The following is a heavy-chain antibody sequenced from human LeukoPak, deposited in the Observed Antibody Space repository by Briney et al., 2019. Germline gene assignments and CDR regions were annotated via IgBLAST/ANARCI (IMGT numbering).Heavy chain of an antibody. Sequence: GGSLRLSCAASGFTFSSYAMHWVRQAPGKGLEYVSAISSNGGSTYYANSVKGRFTISRDNSKNTLYLQMGSLRAEDMAVYYCARRGYNWNYVFDYWGQGTLVTVSS. CDR3: ARRGYNWNYVFDY. CDR2: ISSNGGST. CDR1: GFTFSSYA. D-gene: IGHD1-7*01. V-gene: IGHV3-64*01. J-gene: IGHJ4*02.